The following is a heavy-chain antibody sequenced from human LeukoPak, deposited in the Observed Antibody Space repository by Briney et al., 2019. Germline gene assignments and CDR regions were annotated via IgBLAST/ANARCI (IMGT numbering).Heavy chain of an antibody. CDR2: IRYDGSNK. Sequence: GGSLRLSCAASGFTFTHYGMHWVRQAPGKGLEWVAFIRYDGSNKYYADSVKGRFTISRDNSKNTLYLQMNSLRAEDTAVYYCAKPRYCSGGSCLEDYYYGMDVWGQGTTVTVSS. J-gene: IGHJ6*02. CDR3: AKPRYCSGGSCLEDYYYGMDV. D-gene: IGHD2-15*01. CDR1: GFTFTHYG. V-gene: IGHV3-30*02.